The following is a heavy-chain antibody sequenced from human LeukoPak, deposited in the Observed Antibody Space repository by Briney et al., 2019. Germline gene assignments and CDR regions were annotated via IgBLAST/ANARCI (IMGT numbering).Heavy chain of an antibody. Sequence: PGGSLRLSCAASGFTFSSYWMSWVRQAPGKGPEWVANIKGDGSLKNYVDSVKDRFTISRDNAKKSLYVQMNSLRVEDTAVYYCARGGRGDVSGYAWLDYWGQGSLVIVSS. D-gene: IGHD6-25*01. CDR3: ARGGRGDVSGYAWLDY. CDR1: GFTFSSYW. V-gene: IGHV3-7*04. CDR2: IKGDGSLK. J-gene: IGHJ4*02.